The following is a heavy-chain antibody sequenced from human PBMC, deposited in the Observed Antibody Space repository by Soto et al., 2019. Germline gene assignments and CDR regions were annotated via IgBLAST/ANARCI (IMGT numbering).Heavy chain of an antibody. J-gene: IGHJ4*02. CDR1: GFTFSSYA. V-gene: IGHV3-23*01. CDR2: ISGSGGST. CDR3: AKDGTIFGVVTLTYFDY. D-gene: IGHD3-3*01. Sequence: GGSLRLSCAASGFTFSSYAMSWVRQAPGKGLEWVSAISGSGGSTYYADSVKGRFTISRDNSKNTLYLQMNSLRAEDTAVYYCAKDGTIFGVVTLTYFDYWGQGTLVTVSS.